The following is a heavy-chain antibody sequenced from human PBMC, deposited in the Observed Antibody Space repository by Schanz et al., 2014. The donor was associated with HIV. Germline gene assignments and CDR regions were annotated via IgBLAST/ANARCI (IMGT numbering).Heavy chain of an antibody. D-gene: IGHD3-10*01. CDR1: GFTFSSYW. Sequence: VQLVESGGGVVQPGGSLRLSCAASGFTFSSYWMTWVRQAPGKGLEMVANMNQDGSRKYYVDSVKGRFTISRDNAANSLFLQMNSLRAEDTAIYYCAKGYYSSYYYYGMDVWGQGTTVTVSS. J-gene: IGHJ6*02. V-gene: IGHV3-7*01. CDR3: AKGYYSSYYYYGMDV. CDR2: MNQDGSRK.